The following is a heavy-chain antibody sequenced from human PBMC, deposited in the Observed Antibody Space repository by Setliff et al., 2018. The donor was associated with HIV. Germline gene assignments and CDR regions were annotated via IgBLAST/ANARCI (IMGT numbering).Heavy chain of an antibody. J-gene: IGHJ4*02. D-gene: IGHD3-10*01. CDR2: INPSGGLT. CDR1: AHPRYYY. V-gene: IGHV1-46*01. CDR3: ATGHYGSDSYYSIDH. Sequence: ASVKVSCKPSAHPRYYYMHWVRQVPGIGLQWMGVINPSGGLTDCPQKFQGRVTMTTDTSTNTIYMQLSSLTSEDTALYYCATGHYGSDSYYSIDHWGQGTLVTVSS.